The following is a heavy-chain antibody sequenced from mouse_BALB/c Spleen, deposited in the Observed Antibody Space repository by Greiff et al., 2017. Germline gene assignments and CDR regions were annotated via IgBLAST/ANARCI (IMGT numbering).Heavy chain of an antibody. Sequence: QVQLKQSGPQLVRPGASVKISCKASGYSFTSYWMHWVKQRPGQGLEWIGMIDPSDSETRLNQKFKDKATLTVDKSSSTAYMQLSSPTSEDSAVYYCARRTYGNHFAWFAYWGQGTLVTVSA. D-gene: IGHD2-1*01. J-gene: IGHJ3*01. V-gene: IGHV1S126*01. CDR1: GYSFTSYW. CDR3: ARRTYGNHFAWFAY. CDR2: IDPSDSET.